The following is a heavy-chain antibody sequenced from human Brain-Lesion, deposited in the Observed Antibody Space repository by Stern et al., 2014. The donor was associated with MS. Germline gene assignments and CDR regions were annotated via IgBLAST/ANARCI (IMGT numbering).Heavy chain of an antibody. CDR3: SKWPPHIAVAGTRYFHH. V-gene: IGHV3-23*04. Sequence: EVQLAESGGGLVQPGGSLRLSCAAPGFTFSTYAMSWVRQTPGKGLQWVSVISARGGPTYSADSVKGRLTISRDNSKNTLYLQMDMLRANDTAVYYCSKWPPHIAVAGTRYFHHWGQGTLVTVSS. CDR2: ISARGGPT. D-gene: IGHD6-19*01. J-gene: IGHJ1*01. CDR1: GFTFSTYA.